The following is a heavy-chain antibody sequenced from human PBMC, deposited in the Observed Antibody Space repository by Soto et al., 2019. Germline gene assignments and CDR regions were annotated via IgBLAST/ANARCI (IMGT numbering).Heavy chain of an antibody. CDR3: AKQLRFSAYYYYMDV. J-gene: IGHJ6*03. CDR1: GFTFSSYG. CDR2: ISYDGSNK. D-gene: IGHD3-3*01. Sequence: QVQLVESGGGVVQPGRSPRLSCAASGFTFSSYGMHWVRQAPGKGLEWVAVISYDGSNKYYADSVKGRFTISRDNSKNTLYLQMNSLRAEDTAVYYCAKQLRFSAYYYYMDVWGKGTTVTVSS. V-gene: IGHV3-30*18.